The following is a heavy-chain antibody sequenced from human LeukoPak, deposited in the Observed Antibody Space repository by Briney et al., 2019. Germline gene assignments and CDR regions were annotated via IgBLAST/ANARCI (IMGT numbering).Heavy chain of an antibody. Sequence: GGSLRLSCAASGFTFDDYGMSWVRHAPGKGLEWVSGINWNGGSTGYADSVKGRFTISRDNAKNSLYLQMNSLRAEDTALYYCARALGYCSSTSCRVYYYYMDVWGKGTTVTVSS. CDR3: ARALGYCSSTSCRVYYYYMDV. D-gene: IGHD2-2*01. CDR2: INWNGGST. V-gene: IGHV3-20*04. CDR1: GFTFDDYG. J-gene: IGHJ6*03.